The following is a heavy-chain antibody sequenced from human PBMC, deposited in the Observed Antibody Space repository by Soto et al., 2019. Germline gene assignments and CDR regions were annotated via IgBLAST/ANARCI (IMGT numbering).Heavy chain of an antibody. CDR1: GFTFSSYA. CDR2: ISYDGSNK. Sequence: ESGGGVVQPGRSLRLSCAASGFTFSSYAMHWVRQAPGKGLEWVAVISYDGSNKYYADSVKGRFTISRDNSKNTLYLQMNSLRAEDTAVYYCARGGEGSGWYFPYYFDYWGQGTLVTVSS. CDR3: ARGGEGSGWYFPYYFDY. J-gene: IGHJ4*02. V-gene: IGHV3-30-3*01. D-gene: IGHD6-19*01.